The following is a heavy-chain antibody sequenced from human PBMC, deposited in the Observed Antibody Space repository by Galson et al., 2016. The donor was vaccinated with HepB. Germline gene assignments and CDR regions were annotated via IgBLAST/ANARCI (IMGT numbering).Heavy chain of an antibody. V-gene: IGHV3-30*18. CDR2: ISYDGSSK. D-gene: IGHD5-24*01. J-gene: IGHJ4*02. CDR3: AKDPRWLQQGFKYYFDF. Sequence: SLRLSCAASGFTLTSYAMSWVRQAPGKGLEWVAVISYDGSSKYYADSVKGRFTISRDNSKNTLYLQMNSLRPEDTAVYYCAKDPRWLQQGFKYYFDFWGQGTLATVSS. CDR1: GFTLTSYA.